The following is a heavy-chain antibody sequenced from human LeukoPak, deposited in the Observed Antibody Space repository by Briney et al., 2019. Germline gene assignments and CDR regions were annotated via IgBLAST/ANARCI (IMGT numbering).Heavy chain of an antibody. CDR3: ARAMASKMVRGVIITLRYNWFDP. CDR1: GYTFTGYY. V-gene: IGHV1-2*02. Sequence: GSVKVSCKASGYTFTGYYMHWVRQAPGQGLEWMGWINPNSGGTNYAQKFQGRVTMTRDTSISTAYMELSRLRSDDTAVYYCARAMASKMVRGVIITLRYNWFDPWGQGTLVTVSS. D-gene: IGHD3-10*01. CDR2: INPNSGGT. J-gene: IGHJ5*02.